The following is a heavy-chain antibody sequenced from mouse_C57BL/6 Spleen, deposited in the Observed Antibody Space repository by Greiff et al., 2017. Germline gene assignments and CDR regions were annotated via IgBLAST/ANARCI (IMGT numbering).Heavy chain of an antibody. J-gene: IGHJ3*01. CDR1: GYTFTSYW. Sequence: QVQLQQPGTELVKPWASVKLSCKASGYTFTSYWLHWVKQRPGHGLAWIGNINPSNGGTNYNEKFKSKATLTVDKSSSTAYMQLSSLTSEDSAVYYCARRGDYYGSEFAYWGQGTLVTVSA. CDR2: INPSNGGT. V-gene: IGHV1-53*01. CDR3: ARRGDYYGSEFAY. D-gene: IGHD1-1*01.